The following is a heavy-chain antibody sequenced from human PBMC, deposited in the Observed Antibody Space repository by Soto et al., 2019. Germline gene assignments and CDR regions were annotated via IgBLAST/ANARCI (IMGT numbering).Heavy chain of an antibody. D-gene: IGHD2-8*01. CDR1: GYTFTRYG. Sequence: EASVKVSCKASGYTFTRYGISWVRQAPGQGLEWIGWISGYNGDTKYAKKFQGCVTMTVDTSTTTAYMDLRSLTSGDRAVYYCAKNGQPPYYYYGMDVWGQGTTLTVSS. CDR2: ISGYNGDT. J-gene: IGHJ6*02. V-gene: IGHV1-18*01. CDR3: AKNGQPPYYYYGMDV.